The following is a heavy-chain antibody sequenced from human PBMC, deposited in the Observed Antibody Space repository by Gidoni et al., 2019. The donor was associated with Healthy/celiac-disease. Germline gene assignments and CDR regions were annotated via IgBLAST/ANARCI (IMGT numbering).Heavy chain of an antibody. Sequence: QVQLVQSGAEVTTPGASVKVSCKVSGYNLTELSMHWVRQAPGKWLEWMGTFDPEDGETSYAQKLQRRVTMTEDTSTDTAYMELSSLRSEDTAVYDCATAVLGALDYWGQGTLVTVSS. CDR1: GYNLTELS. J-gene: IGHJ4*02. V-gene: IGHV1-24*01. CDR3: ATAVLGALDY. D-gene: IGHD1-26*01. CDR2: FDPEDGET.